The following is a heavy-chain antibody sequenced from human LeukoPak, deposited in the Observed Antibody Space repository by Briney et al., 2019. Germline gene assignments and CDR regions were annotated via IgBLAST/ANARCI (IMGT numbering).Heavy chain of an antibody. CDR2: INQDGSEK. Sequence: GGSLTLSCAASGFTLSNSGMSWVRPAPGKGLAWVAHINQDGSEKNCVASVKGRFTISRDNAKNSLYLQMNSLRAEDTAVYYCANNRASLDYWGQGALVTVSS. D-gene: IGHD2/OR15-2a*01. V-gene: IGHV3-7*02. CDR1: GFTLSNSG. CDR3: ANNRASLDY. J-gene: IGHJ4*02.